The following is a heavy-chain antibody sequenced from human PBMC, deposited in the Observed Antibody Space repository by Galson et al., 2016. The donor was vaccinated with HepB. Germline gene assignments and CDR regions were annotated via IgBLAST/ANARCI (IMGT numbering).Heavy chain of an antibody. Sequence: SLRLSCAASGFTFSTYDVNWVRQAPGKGLEWVSFISRGGDDKYYTDSLRGRFTIPRDDAKNSLYLQINSLTVEDTAAYYCARGLRLRDSNVVVPPAPDYWGQGTLVTVSS. CDR2: ISRGGDDK. CDR1: GFTFSTYD. CDR3: ARGLRLRDSNVVVPPAPDY. J-gene: IGHJ4*02. D-gene: IGHD2-2*01. V-gene: IGHV3-21*06.